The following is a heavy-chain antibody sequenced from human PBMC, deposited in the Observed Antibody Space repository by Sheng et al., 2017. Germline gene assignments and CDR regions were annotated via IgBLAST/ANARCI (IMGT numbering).Heavy chain of an antibody. CDR2: ISSSTTYI. V-gene: IGHV3-21*01. D-gene: IGHD2-15*01. J-gene: IGHJ4*02. Sequence: EVQLVESGGGLVKPGGSLRLSCVASGFTFSSYSMNWVRQAPGKGLEWVSSISSSTTYIYYADSVKGRFTISRDNAKNSLYLQMNSLRAEDTAVYYCARVYCSGNSCYYFDYWGQGTLVTVSS. CDR1: GFTFSSYS. CDR3: ARVYCSGNSCYYFDY.